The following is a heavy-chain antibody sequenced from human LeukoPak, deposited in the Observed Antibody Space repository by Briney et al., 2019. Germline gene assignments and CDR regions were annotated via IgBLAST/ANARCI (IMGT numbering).Heavy chain of an antibody. CDR3: ARLFDY. Sequence: SETLSLTCTVSGGSISSYYWGWIRQPPGKGLEWIGGIHYSGSTHYNSSLKSRVTISVDTSKNQFSLRLNSVTAADTAVYYCARLFDYWGQGTLVTVSS. CDR2: IHYSGST. V-gene: IGHV4-59*05. J-gene: IGHJ4*02. CDR1: GGSISSYY.